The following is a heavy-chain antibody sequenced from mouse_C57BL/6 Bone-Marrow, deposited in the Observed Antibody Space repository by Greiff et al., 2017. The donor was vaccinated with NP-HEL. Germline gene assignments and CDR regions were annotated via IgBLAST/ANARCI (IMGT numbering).Heavy chain of an antibody. D-gene: IGHD1-2*01. CDR2: IYPRDGST. J-gene: IGHJ2*01. Sequence: QVQLQQSDAELVKPGASVKISCKVSGYTFTDHTIHWMKQRPEQGLEWIGYIYPRDGSTKYNEKFKGKATLTADKSSSTAYMQLNSLTSEDSAVYFCARKQNHYYGGGDYFDYWGQGTTLTVSS. V-gene: IGHV1-78*01. CDR3: ARKQNHYYGGGDYFDY. CDR1: GYTFTDHT.